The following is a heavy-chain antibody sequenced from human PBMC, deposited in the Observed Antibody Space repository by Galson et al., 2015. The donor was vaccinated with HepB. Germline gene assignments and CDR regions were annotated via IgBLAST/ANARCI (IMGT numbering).Heavy chain of an antibody. J-gene: IGHJ3*02. V-gene: IGHV3-53*01. CDR2: IYSGGST. CDR1: GFTVSSNY. CDR3: ARGRDSDAFDI. Sequence: SLRLSCAASGFTVSSNYMSWVRQAPGKGLEWVSVIYSGGSTYYADSVKGRFTISRDNSKNTLYLQMNSLRAEDTAVYCCARGRDSDAFDIWGQGTMVTVSS.